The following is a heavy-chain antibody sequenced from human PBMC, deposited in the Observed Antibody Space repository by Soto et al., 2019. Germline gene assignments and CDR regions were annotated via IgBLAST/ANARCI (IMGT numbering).Heavy chain of an antibody. V-gene: IGHV4-39*01. CDR3: ARQGPRAVAAHAFDI. Sequence: QLQLQESGPGLVKPSETLSLTCTVSGCSISSSSYYWGWIRQPPGKGLEWIGSIYYSGSTYYNPSLKSRATISVDTSKNQFSLKLSSVTAADTAVYYCARQGPRAVAAHAFDIWGQGTMVTVSS. D-gene: IGHD2-15*01. CDR1: GCSISSSSYY. CDR2: IYYSGST. J-gene: IGHJ3*02.